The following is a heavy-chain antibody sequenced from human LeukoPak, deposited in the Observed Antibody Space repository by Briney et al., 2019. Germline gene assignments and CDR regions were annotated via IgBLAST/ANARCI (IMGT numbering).Heavy chain of an antibody. Sequence: PGGSLKLSCEASGFTFSGSAMHWVRQASGKGLEWLGHIKSKGNSHATAYAASLKGRFTISRDDSKNTAYLQSNNLETEDTAMYYCARQSGAAIPVVYWGQGTLVTVSS. CDR2: IKSKGNSHAT. D-gene: IGHD2-2*02. J-gene: IGHJ4*02. CDR1: GFTFSGSA. CDR3: ARQSGAAIPVVY. V-gene: IGHV3-73*01.